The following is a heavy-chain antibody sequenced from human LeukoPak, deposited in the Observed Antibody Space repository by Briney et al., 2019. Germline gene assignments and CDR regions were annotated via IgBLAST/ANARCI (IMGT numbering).Heavy chain of an antibody. V-gene: IGHV1-18*04. Sequence: GASVKVSCKASGYTFTSYYMHWVRQAPGQGLEWMGWISAYNGNTNYAQKLQGRVTMTTDTSTSTAYMELRSLRSDDTAVYYCARVVAGTLARGSYLGWFDPWGQGTLVAVSS. J-gene: IGHJ5*02. CDR1: GYTFTSYY. CDR2: ISAYNGNT. CDR3: ARVVAGTLARGSYLGWFDP. D-gene: IGHD6-19*01.